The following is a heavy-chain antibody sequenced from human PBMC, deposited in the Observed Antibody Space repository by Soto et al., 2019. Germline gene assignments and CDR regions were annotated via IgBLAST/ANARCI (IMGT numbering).Heavy chain of an antibody. CDR3: ARGAAVAAAGIDY. D-gene: IGHD6-13*01. V-gene: IGHV4-34*01. Sequence: QVQLQQWGAGLLKPSETLSLTCAVYGGSFSGNYWTWIRQPPGKGLEWIAEIHHSGSTNYNPSLKSRLTISVDTSNNQLSLKLTSVTAADTAVYYCARGAAVAAAGIDYWGQGSLVTVSS. CDR2: IHHSGST. J-gene: IGHJ4*02. CDR1: GGSFSGNY.